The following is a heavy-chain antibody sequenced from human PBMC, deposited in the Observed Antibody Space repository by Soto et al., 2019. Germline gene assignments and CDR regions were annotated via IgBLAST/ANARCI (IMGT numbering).Heavy chain of an antibody. J-gene: IGHJ4*02. V-gene: IGHV3-21*01. CDR3: ARDGDRYRGMDY. Sequence: SRRLSCATAGFTFSQLSMNWVRQAPGKGLEWVSSISSSSSFIYYADSVKGRFTISRDNARNSLYLQMNSLRAEDTAVYYCARDGDRYRGMDYWGKGTLVTAPQ. CDR2: ISSSSSFI. D-gene: IGHD1-26*01. CDR1: GFTFSQLS.